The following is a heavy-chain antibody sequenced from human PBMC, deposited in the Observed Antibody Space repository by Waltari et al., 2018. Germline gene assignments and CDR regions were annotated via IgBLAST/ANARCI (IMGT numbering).Heavy chain of an antibody. J-gene: IGHJ4*02. CDR2: IYHSGST. D-gene: IGHD6-6*01. CDR1: GYSISSGYY. V-gene: IGHV4-38-2*02. Sequence: QVQLQESGPGLVKPSETLSLTCAVSGYSISSGYYWGWIRQPPGKGLEWIGSIYHSGSTYYNPSLKSRVTISVDTSKNQFSLKLSSVTAADTAVYYCAREGGSIAARIYYFDYWGQGTLVTVSS. CDR3: AREGGSIAARIYYFDY.